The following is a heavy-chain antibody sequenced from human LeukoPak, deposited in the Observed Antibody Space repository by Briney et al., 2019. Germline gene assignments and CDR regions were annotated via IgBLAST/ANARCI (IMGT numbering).Heavy chain of an antibody. Sequence: ASVKVSCEASGYIFTSYYMYWVRQAPGQGLEWIGIISPSGSSTTYAQKFQGRVTMTRDMSTSTVYKELSRLRSDDTAVYYCARLTYYYDSSGYAFDIWGQGTMVTVSS. J-gene: IGHJ3*02. CDR1: GYIFTSYY. D-gene: IGHD3-22*01. V-gene: IGHV1-46*01. CDR2: ISPSGSST. CDR3: ARLTYYYDSSGYAFDI.